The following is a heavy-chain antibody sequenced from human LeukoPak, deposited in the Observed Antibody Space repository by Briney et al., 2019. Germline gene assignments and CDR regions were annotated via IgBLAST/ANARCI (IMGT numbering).Heavy chain of an antibody. CDR2: IYYSGST. Sequence: SETLSLTCTVSGGSISSSSYYWGWIRQPPGKGLEWIGSIYYSGSTYYNPSLKSRVTISVDTSKNQFSLKLSSVTAADTAVYYCARSIAAAGAPNFDYWGQGTLVTVSS. D-gene: IGHD6-13*01. CDR1: GGSISSSSYY. CDR3: ARSIAAAGAPNFDY. J-gene: IGHJ4*02. V-gene: IGHV4-39*07.